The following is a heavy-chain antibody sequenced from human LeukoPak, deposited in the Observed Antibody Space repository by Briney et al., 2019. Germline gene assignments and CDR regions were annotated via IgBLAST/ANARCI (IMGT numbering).Heavy chain of an antibody. Sequence: SETLSLTCTVSGGSISSHYWSWIRQPPGKGLEWIAYLFDSVNTKDNPSLQSRLTLSADTSKNQFSQRLSSVTAADTAVYYCATIKRGSIFGYFDFWGQGTPVTVSS. D-gene: IGHD5-18*01. CDR3: ATIKRGSIFGYFDF. CDR2: LFDSVNT. J-gene: IGHJ4*02. CDR1: GGSISSHY. V-gene: IGHV4-59*11.